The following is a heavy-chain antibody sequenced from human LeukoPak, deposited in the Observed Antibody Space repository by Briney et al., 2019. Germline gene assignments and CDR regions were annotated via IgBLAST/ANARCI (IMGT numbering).Heavy chain of an antibody. Sequence: AGGSLRLSCAASGFTFTTYSMNWVRQAPGKGLEWVSSISSSSSYIYYADSVKGRFTISRDNAKNSLYLQMNSLRAEDTAMYYCARAAAAAGTNYYYYGMDVWGQGTTVTVSS. CDR1: GFTFTTYS. CDR2: ISSSSSYI. CDR3: ARAAAAAGTNYYYYGMDV. J-gene: IGHJ6*02. V-gene: IGHV3-21*01. D-gene: IGHD6-13*01.